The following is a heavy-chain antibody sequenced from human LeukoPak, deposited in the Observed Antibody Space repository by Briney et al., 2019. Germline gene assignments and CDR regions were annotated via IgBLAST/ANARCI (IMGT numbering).Heavy chain of an antibody. CDR3: ARMYYYDSSGYCGTYDY. Sequence: SGGSLRLSCAASGFTFSSYAMSWVRQAPGKGLEWVSAISGSGGSTYYADSVKGRFTISRDNSKNTLYLQMNSLRAEDTAVYYCARMYYYDSSGYCGTYDYWGQGTLVTVSS. D-gene: IGHD3-22*01. CDR2: ISGSGGST. J-gene: IGHJ4*02. CDR1: GFTFSSYA. V-gene: IGHV3-23*01.